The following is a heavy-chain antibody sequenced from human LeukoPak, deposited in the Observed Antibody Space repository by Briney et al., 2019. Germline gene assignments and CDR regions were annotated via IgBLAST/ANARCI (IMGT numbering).Heavy chain of an antibody. CDR1: GGSISSYY. V-gene: IGHV4-59*01. J-gene: IGHJ4*02. CDR2: ILYSGRT. D-gene: IGHD3-9*01. CDR3: ARGVRYFDWLPFDY. Sequence: SETLSLTCTVSGGSISSYYWNWIRQPPGKGLEWIGYILYSGRTNYNPSLKSRVTKSVDTSKNQFSLKLSSVTAADTAVYYCARGVRYFDWLPFDYWGQGTLVTVSS.